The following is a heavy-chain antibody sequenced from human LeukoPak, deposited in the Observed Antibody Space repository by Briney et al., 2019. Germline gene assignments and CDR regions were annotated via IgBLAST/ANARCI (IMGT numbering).Heavy chain of an antibody. D-gene: IGHD3-10*01. Sequence: GGSLRLSCAASGFTFSSNYMHWVRQAPGKGLVWLSRINTDGSARTHADFVKGRFTISRDNSKNTLYLKMNSLKAEDTAVYYCARDYGSAPGWFDPWGQGTLVTVSS. CDR2: INTDGSAR. V-gene: IGHV3-74*03. J-gene: IGHJ5*02. CDR3: ARDYGSAPGWFDP. CDR1: GFTFSSNY.